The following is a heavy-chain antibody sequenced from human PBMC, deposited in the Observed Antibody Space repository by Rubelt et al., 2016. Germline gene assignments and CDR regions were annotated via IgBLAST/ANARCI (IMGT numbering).Heavy chain of an antibody. CDR2: ISYDGSNE. V-gene: IGHV3-30*03. CDR3: LGGSFDY. J-gene: IGHJ4*02. Sequence: QVQLVESGGGVVQPGRSLRLSCAASGFTFSSYGMHWVRQAPGKGLEWVAVISYDGSNEYYADSVKGRFTISRDNSKNTVSLQMNSLRAEDTAVYYCLGGSFDYWGQGTLVTVSS. CDR1: GFTFSSYG. D-gene: IGHD3-16*01.